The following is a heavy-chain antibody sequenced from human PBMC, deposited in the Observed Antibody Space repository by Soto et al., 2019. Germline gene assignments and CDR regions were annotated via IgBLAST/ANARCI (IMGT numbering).Heavy chain of an antibody. CDR2: ISYDGSNK. Sequence: GGSLRLSCAASGFTFSSYGMHWVRQAPGKGLEWVAVISYDGSNKYYADSVKGRFTISRDNSKNTLYLQMNSLRADDMAVYYCAKYPVTGTNPSDYLVQGTLVTVSS. J-gene: IGHJ4*02. V-gene: IGHV3-30*18. CDR1: GFTFSSYG. CDR3: AKYPVTGTNPSDY. D-gene: IGHD3-10*01.